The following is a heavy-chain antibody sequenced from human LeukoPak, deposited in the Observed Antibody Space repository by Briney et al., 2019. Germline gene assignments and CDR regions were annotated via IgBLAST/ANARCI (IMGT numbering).Heavy chain of an antibody. CDR1: GGTFTSYA. V-gene: IGHV1-69*05. CDR2: IIPIFGTA. J-gene: IGHJ4*02. D-gene: IGHD3-22*01. Sequence: GASVKVSCKASGGTFTSYAISWVRQAPGQGLEWMGGIIPIFGTANYAQKFQGRVTITTDESTSTAYMELSSLRSEDTAVYYCARLNSRGYYDSSGYYDYWGQGTLVTVSS. CDR3: ARLNSRGYYDSSGYYDY.